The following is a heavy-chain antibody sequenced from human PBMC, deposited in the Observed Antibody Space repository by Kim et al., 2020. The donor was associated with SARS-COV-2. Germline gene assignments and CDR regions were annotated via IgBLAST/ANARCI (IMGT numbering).Heavy chain of an antibody. CDR3: ARGETDSWYGY. J-gene: IGHJ4*02. CDR1: GSSMSSYY. Sequence: SETLSLTCTVSGSSMSSYYWTWIRQPPGKALEWIGYIYYSGSTNYNPSLKSRVTISLGTSKTQFSMKLSSVTAADTAFYYCARGETDSWYGYWGQGTLVTVSS. V-gene: IGHV4-59*13. CDR2: IYYSGST. D-gene: IGHD6-13*01.